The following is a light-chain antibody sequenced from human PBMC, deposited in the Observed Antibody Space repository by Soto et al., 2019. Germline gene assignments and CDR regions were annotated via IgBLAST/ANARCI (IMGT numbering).Light chain of an antibody. J-gene: IGLJ1*01. CDR2: EVT. Sequence: QSVLTQPPSASGLPGQSVTISCTGSSSEVGYYDLVSWYQHYPGKAPKLVIYEVTKRPSGVPDRVSGSKSGNTASLTVSGLRAEDEADYYCCSYAGSKTYVFGSGTKLTVL. V-gene: IGLV2-8*01. CDR3: CSYAGSKTYV. CDR1: SSEVGYYDL.